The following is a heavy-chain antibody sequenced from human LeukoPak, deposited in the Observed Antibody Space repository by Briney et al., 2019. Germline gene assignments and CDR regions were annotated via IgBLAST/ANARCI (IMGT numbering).Heavy chain of an antibody. CDR2: IIPIFGTA. J-gene: IGHJ5*02. Sequence: SVKVSCKASGGTFSSYAISWVRQAPGQGLEWMGGIIPIFGTANYAQKFQGRVTITADESTSTAYMELSSLRSEDTAVYYCASYNWNDVFFDPWGQGTLVTVSS. D-gene: IGHD1-1*01. CDR1: GGTFSSYA. CDR3: ASYNWNDVFFDP. V-gene: IGHV1-69*13.